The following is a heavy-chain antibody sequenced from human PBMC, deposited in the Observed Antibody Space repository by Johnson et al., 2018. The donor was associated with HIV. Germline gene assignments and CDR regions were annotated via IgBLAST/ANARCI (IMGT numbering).Heavy chain of an antibody. V-gene: IGHV3-74*01. Sequence: VQLVESGGGLVQPGGSPRLSCAASGLTFSRYWMHWVRQGPGKGLVWVSRINSDGSSTSYADSVKGRFSISRDNAKNTLYLQMNSLRAEDTAVYYCAKGIARRTNDAFDIWGQGTMVTVSS. CDR1: GLTFSRYW. CDR3: AKGIARRTNDAFDI. J-gene: IGHJ3*02. CDR2: INSDGSST. D-gene: IGHD2/OR15-2a*01.